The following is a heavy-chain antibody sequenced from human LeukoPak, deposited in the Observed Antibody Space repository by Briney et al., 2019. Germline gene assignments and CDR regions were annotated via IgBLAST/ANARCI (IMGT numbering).Heavy chain of an antibody. V-gene: IGHV3-43*01. CDR1: GFTFDDYT. J-gene: IGHJ4*02. CDR3: AKAGSVWNDEGGFDY. CDR2: ISWDGGST. Sequence: GGSLRLSCAASGFTFDDYTMHWVRQAPGKGLEWVSLISWDGGSTYYADSVKGRFTISRDNSKNSLYLQMNSLRTEDTALYYCAKAGSVWNDEGGFDYWGQGTLVTVSS. D-gene: IGHD1-1*01.